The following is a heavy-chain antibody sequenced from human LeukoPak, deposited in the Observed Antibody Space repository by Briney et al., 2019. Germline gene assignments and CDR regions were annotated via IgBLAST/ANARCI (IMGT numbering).Heavy chain of an antibody. CDR1: GFTFSSYS. CDR3: ASDPSSWYVT. V-gene: IGHV3-21*01. Sequence: GVLRLSCAASGFTFSSYSMNWVRQAPGKGLEWVSSISSSSSYIYYADSVKGRFTISRDNAKNSLYLQMNSLRAEDTAVYYCASDPSSWYVTGGQGTLVTVSS. J-gene: IGHJ4*02. D-gene: IGHD6-13*01. CDR2: ISSSSSYI.